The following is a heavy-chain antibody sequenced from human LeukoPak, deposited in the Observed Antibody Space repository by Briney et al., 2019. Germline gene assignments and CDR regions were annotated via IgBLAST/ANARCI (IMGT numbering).Heavy chain of an antibody. CDR1: GGSISSYH. CDR3: ARAIHYYDSSGYYPNWFDP. Sequence: SETLSLTCTVSGGSISSYHWSWIRQPAGKGLEWIGRIYTSGSTNYNPSLKSRVTMSVDTSKNQFSLKLSSVTAADTAVYYCARAIHYYDSSGYYPNWFDPWGQGTLVTVSS. V-gene: IGHV4-4*07. J-gene: IGHJ5*02. CDR2: IYTSGST. D-gene: IGHD3-22*01.